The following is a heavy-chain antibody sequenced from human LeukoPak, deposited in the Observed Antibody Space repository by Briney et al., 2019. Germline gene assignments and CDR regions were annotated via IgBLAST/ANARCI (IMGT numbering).Heavy chain of an antibody. D-gene: IGHD2-21*02. CDR3: AREATYCGGDCWGDAFDI. V-gene: IGHV4-34*01. J-gene: IGHJ3*02. CDR1: GGSFSGYY. Sequence: SETLSLTCAVYGGSFSGYYWSWIRQPPGKGPEWIGEINHSGSTNYNPALQRRVTISVDQLKKHFSLQLSSVTAAHTAVYYCAREATYCGGDCWGDAFDIWGQGTMVTVSS. CDR2: INHSGST.